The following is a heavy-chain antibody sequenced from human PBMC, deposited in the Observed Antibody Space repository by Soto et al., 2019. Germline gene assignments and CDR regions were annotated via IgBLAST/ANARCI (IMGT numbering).Heavy chain of an antibody. J-gene: IGHJ4*02. V-gene: IGHV4-59*12. CDR2: IYYSAST. Sequence: SETLSLTCTVSGGSISSYYWSWIRQPPGKGLEWIGYIYYSASTNYSPSLKSRVTISVDTSKNQFSMKLSSVTVADTAVYYCARDKITGPFDYWGQGTLVTVSS. D-gene: IGHD2-8*02. CDR1: GGSISSYY. CDR3: ARDKITGPFDY.